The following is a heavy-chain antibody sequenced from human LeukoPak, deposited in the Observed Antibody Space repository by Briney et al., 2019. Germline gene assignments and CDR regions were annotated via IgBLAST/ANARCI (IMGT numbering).Heavy chain of an antibody. CDR1: GFTFTSSA. D-gene: IGHD3-10*01. CDR3: AASSMVRGVTHFDY. Sequence: SVKVSCKASGFTFTSSAMLWVRQARGQRLEWIGWIVVGSGNTNYAQKFQERVTITRDMSTSTAYMELSSLRSEDTAVYYCAASSMVRGVTHFDYWGQGTLVTVSS. V-gene: IGHV1-58*02. CDR2: IVVGSGNT. J-gene: IGHJ4*02.